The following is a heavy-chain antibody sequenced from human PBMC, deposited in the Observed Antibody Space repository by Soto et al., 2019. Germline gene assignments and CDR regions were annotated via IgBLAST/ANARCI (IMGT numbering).Heavy chain of an antibody. J-gene: IGHJ4*02. Sequence: EVQLVESGGGVVKPGGSLRLSCAASGFPFNNAWMSWVRQAPGGGLEWVARIKSETDGGTTDYAAPVEGRFTISRDDSSNTLDLQMNSLKTEDTAVYYCTTYDYIWVNHRYRWAYWGQVALVTVSS. CDR3: TTYDYIWVNHRYRWAY. V-gene: IGHV3-15*01. CDR2: IKSETDGGTT. D-gene: IGHD3-16*02. CDR1: GFPFNNAW.